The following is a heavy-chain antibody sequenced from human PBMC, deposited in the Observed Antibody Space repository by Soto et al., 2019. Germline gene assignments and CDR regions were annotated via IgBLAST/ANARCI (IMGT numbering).Heavy chain of an antibody. CDR2: IYPGDSDT. CDR1: GYSFTSYW. Sequence: GESLKISCKVSGYSFTSYWIGWVRQMPGKGLEWMGIIYPGDSDTRYSPSFQGQVTISADKSISTAYLQWSSLKASDTAMYYCARLHNRIAAAGTYYYYGMDVWGQGTTVTVSS. V-gene: IGHV5-51*01. CDR3: ARLHNRIAAAGTYYYYGMDV. J-gene: IGHJ6*02. D-gene: IGHD6-13*01.